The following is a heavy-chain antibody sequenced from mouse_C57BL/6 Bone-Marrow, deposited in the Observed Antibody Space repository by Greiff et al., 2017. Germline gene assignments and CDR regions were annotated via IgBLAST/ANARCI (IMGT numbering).Heavy chain of an antibody. Sequence: VQLQQPGAELVKPGASVKMSCKASGYTFTSYWITWVKQRPGQGLEWIGDIYPGSGSTNYNEKFKSKATLTLDTSSSTAYMQLSSLTSEDSAVYYWARPLLAYWGRGTLVTVSA. CDR3: ARPLLAY. V-gene: IGHV1-55*01. CDR2: IYPGSGST. CDR1: GYTFTSYW. J-gene: IGHJ3*01.